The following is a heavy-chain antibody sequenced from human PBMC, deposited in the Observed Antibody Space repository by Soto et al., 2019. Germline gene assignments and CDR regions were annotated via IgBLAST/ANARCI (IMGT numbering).Heavy chain of an antibody. CDR2: IYYSGST. V-gene: IGHV4-59*08. CDR3: ARQGYCSGGSCRLFDY. J-gene: IGHJ4*02. CDR1: GGSISSYY. Sequence: PSETLSLTCTVSGGSISSYYWSWIRQPPGKGLEWIGYIYYSGSTNYNPSLKSRVTISVDTSKNQFSLKLSSVTAADTAVYYCARQGYCSGGSCRLFDYWGQGTLVTVSS. D-gene: IGHD2-15*01.